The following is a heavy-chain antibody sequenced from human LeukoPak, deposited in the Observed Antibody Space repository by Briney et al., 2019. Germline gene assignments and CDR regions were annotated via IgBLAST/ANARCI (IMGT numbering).Heavy chain of an antibody. J-gene: IGHJ4*02. CDR3: ATVRSSGYDEVPLDY. Sequence: ASVKVSCKASGYTFIGYYMHWVRQAPGQGLEWMGWINPNSGGTNYAQKFQGRVTMTRDTSISTAYMELSRLRSDDTAVYYCATVRSSGYDEVPLDYWGQGTLVTVSS. D-gene: IGHD5-12*01. V-gene: IGHV1-2*02. CDR1: GYTFIGYY. CDR2: INPNSGGT.